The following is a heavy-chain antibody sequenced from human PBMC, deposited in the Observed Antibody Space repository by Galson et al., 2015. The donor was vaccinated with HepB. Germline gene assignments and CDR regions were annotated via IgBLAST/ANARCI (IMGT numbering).Heavy chain of an antibody. V-gene: IGHV3-21*01. Sequence: SLRLSCAASGFTFSSYSMNWVRQAPGKGLEWVSSISSSSSYIYYADSVKGRFTISRDNAKNSLYLQMNSLRAEDTAVYYCARFSVGEDGVVDYWGQGTLVTVSS. CDR1: GFTFSSYS. CDR2: ISSSSSYI. D-gene: IGHD2-15*01. J-gene: IGHJ4*02. CDR3: ARFSVGEDGVVDY.